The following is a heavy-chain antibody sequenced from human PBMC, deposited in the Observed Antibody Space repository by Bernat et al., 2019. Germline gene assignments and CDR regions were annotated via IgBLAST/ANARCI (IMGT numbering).Heavy chain of an antibody. V-gene: IGHV3-23*01. CDR1: GFTFSSYA. J-gene: IGHJ4*02. Sequence: VQLLESGGGLVQPGGSLRLSCAASGFTFSSYAMSWVRQAPGKGLEWVSTISGSGSSTYYADSAKGRFTISRDNSKNTLYLQMNSLRAEDTAVYYCAKPHYDFWSGYYYWGQGTLVTVSS. CDR3: AKPHYDFWSGYYY. D-gene: IGHD3-3*01. CDR2: ISGSGSST.